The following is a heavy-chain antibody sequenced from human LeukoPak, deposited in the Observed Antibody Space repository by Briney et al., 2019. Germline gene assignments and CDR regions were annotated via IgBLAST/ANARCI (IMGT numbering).Heavy chain of an antibody. CDR1: GGSFSGYY. V-gene: IGHV4-34*01. CDR2: INHSGST. D-gene: IGHD3-22*01. J-gene: IGHJ4*02. CDR3: ARGHGYYDSSGYSDY. Sequence: SETLSLTCAVYGGSFSGYYWSWIRQPPGKGPEWIGEINHSGSTNYNPSLKSRVTISVDTSKNQFSLKLSSVTAADTAVYYCARGHGYYDSSGYSDYWGQGTLVTVSS.